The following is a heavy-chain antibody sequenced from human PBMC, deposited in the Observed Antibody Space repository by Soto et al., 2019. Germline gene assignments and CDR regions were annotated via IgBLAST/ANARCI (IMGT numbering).Heavy chain of an antibody. V-gene: IGHV1-46*03. CDR3: ARVYPSDTRYGYVGNNWFDP. Sequence: ASVKVSCTASGYTFTSYYMHWVRQAPGQGLEWMGIINPSGGSTSYAQKFQGRVTMTRDTSTSTVYMELSSLRSEDTAVYYCARVYPSDTRYGYVGNNWFDPWGQGTLVTVPQ. CDR2: INPSGGST. J-gene: IGHJ5*02. D-gene: IGHD5-18*01. CDR1: GYTFTSYY.